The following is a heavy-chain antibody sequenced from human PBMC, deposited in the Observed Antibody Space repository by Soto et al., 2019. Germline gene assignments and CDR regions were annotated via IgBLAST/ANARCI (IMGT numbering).Heavy chain of an antibody. CDR3: ATGLLLPFDD. Sequence: ASVKVSCKVSGYTLTKLSMRWVRQAPGKGLEWMGGFDPEDGETIYAQKFQGRVTMTEDTSTDTAYMELSSLTSQDTAVYYCATGLLLPFDDWGQGTLVTVSS. D-gene: IGHD1-26*01. CDR2: FDPEDGET. J-gene: IGHJ4*02. CDR1: GYTLTKLS. V-gene: IGHV1-24*01.